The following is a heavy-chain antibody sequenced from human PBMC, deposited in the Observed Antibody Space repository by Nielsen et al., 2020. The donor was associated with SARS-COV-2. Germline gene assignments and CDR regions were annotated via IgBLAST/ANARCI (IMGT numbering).Heavy chain of an antibody. Sequence: GESLKISCAASGFTFSSYAMSWVRQAPGKGLEWVSAISGSGGSTYYADSVKGRFTISRDNSKNTLYLQMNSLRAEDTAVYYCARGGPYYYDSSGLGASDIWGQGTMVTVSS. J-gene: IGHJ3*02. CDR3: ARGGPYYYDSSGLGASDI. CDR1: GFTFSSYA. D-gene: IGHD3-22*01. CDR2: ISGSGGST. V-gene: IGHV3-23*01.